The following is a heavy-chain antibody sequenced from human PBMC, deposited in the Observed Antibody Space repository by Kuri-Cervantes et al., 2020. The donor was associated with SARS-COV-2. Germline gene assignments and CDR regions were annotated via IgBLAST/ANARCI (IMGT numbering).Heavy chain of an antibody. CDR3: AKDIKSQLPHDAFDI. J-gene: IGHJ3*02. CDR1: GFTFTNYW. Sequence: GGSLRLSCAASGFTFTNYWMSWVRQTPGKGLEWVANIKQDGSEKYYVDSVKGRFTISRDNSKNTLYLQMNSLRAEDTAVYYCAKDIKSQLPHDAFDIWGQGTMVTVSS. V-gene: IGHV3-7*03. D-gene: IGHD2-2*01. CDR2: IKQDGSEK.